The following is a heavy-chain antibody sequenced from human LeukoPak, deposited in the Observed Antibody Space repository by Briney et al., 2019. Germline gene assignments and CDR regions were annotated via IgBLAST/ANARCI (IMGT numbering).Heavy chain of an antibody. Sequence: SETLSLTCAVYGGSFSGYYWSWIRQPPGKGLEWIGEINHSGSTNYNPSLKSRVTISVDTSKNQFSLKLSSVTAADTAVYYCARDPGYSSSWYYSPLGDYWGQGTLVSVSS. CDR2: INHSGST. CDR3: ARDPGYSSSWYYSPLGDY. CDR1: GGSFSGYY. V-gene: IGHV4-34*01. D-gene: IGHD6-13*01. J-gene: IGHJ4*02.